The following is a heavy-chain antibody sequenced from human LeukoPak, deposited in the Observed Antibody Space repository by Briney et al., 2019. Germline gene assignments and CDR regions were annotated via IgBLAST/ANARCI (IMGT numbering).Heavy chain of an antibody. V-gene: IGHV4-59*01. Sequence: SETLSLTCTVSGGSISSYYLSWIRQPPGKGLDWIGYISSSGNTNYNPSLKSGVTMSVDTSKNKFSLEMTSVTAADTAVYYCARTASSSGYSSSWLYYFDYWGQGTLVTVSS. CDR2: ISSSGNT. J-gene: IGHJ4*02. D-gene: IGHD6-13*01. CDR1: GGSISSYY. CDR3: ARTASSSGYSSSWLYYFDY.